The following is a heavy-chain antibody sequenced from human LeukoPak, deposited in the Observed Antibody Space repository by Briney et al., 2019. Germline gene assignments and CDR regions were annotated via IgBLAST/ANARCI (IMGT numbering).Heavy chain of an antibody. V-gene: IGHV2-5*02. Sequence: SGPTLVNPTQTLTRTCTFSGFSLDTSGVGVGWIRQPPGKALEWLALINWDDDKRYSPSLKSRPTITKDTSKNQVVLTMTDMDPVDTATYYCAHTLRVGYCSGGSCYYQYYYFDYSGQGVLVTVSS. CDR3: AHTLRVGYCSGGSCYYQYYYFDY. D-gene: IGHD2-15*01. CDR2: INWDDDK. CDR1: GFSLDTSGVG. J-gene: IGHJ4*02.